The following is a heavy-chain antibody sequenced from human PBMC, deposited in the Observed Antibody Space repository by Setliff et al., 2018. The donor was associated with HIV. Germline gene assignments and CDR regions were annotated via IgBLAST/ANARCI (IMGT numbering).Heavy chain of an antibody. CDR2: IYYTGST. Sequence: PSETLSLTCSVSGGSVNSSDYYWGWIRQPPGKGLEWLGTIYYTGSTFYNPSLGSRVTISVDTSKNQFSLTLSSVTAADTAMYYCATYAGNGGGKGYWGQGTLVTVSS. J-gene: IGHJ4*02. CDR1: GGSVNSSDYY. CDR3: ATYAGNGGGKGY. D-gene: IGHD2-21*01. V-gene: IGHV4-39*01.